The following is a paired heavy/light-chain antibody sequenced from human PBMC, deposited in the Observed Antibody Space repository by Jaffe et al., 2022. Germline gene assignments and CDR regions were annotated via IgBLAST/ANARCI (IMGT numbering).Heavy chain of an antibody. CDR3: VRDPHNSGSGRYFEY. V-gene: IGHV3-66*02. CDR2: FYSGGTI. Sequence: EVQLVESGGGLVQSGGSLRLSCAASGFSVRNNYMSWVRQAPGKGLEWVSVFYSGGTIRYADSVKGRFTISRDISQNTLSLQMNSLRPEDTAVYYCVRDPHNSGSGRYFEYWGQGTLVTVSS. CDR1: GFSVRNNY. J-gene: IGHJ4*02. D-gene: IGHD3-10*01.
Light chain of an antibody. CDR1: SSDVGSYNL. Sequence: QSALTQPASVSGSPGQSITISCTGTSSDVGSYNLVSWYQQHPGKAPKLMIFEDNKRPSGVSDRFSGSKSGNTASLTISGLQAEDESDYYCCSYVSDYTYVFGTGTKVTVL. J-gene: IGLJ1*01. CDR2: EDN. CDR3: CSYVSDYTYV. V-gene: IGLV2-23*01.